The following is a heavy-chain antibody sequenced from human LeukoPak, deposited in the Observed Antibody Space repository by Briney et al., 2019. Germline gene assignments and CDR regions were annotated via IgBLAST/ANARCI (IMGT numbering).Heavy chain of an antibody. CDR1: GYTFTSYY. J-gene: IGHJ4*02. Sequence: ASVKVSCKVSGYTFTSYYMHWVRQAPGQGLEWMGIINPSGTSTTYAQKFQGRVTMTRDTSTSTVYMELSSLRSEDTAVYYCARASRVHCSGGSCNGIDFEYWGQGTLVTVSS. CDR2: INPSGTST. CDR3: ARASRVHCSGGSCNGIDFEY. D-gene: IGHD2-15*01. V-gene: IGHV1-46*01.